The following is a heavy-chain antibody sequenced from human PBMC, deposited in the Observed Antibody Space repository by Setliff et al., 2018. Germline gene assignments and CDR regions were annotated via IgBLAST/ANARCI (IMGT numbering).Heavy chain of an antibody. CDR3: AKELIEVLMTGLEF. D-gene: IGHD3-22*01. Sequence: GGSLRLSCTASGFTFSSYAVSWVRQAPGKGLEWVSFIRHDGNNKYYKDSVRGRFTISRDNSKNTVYLQMNSLRPEDTAVYFCAKELIEVLMTGLEFWGQGAMVT. CDR2: IRHDGNNK. V-gene: IGHV3-30*02. J-gene: IGHJ4*02. CDR1: GFTFSSYA.